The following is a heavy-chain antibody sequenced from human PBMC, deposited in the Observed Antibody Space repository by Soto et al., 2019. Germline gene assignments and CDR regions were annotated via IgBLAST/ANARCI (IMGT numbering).Heavy chain of an antibody. V-gene: IGHV4-31*03. CDR3: ARALSTVALFDP. CDR2: VYYSGST. Sequence: QVQLQESGPGLVKPSQTLSLTCTVSGGSISSGGYYWSWIRQHPGKGLEWIGYVYYSGSTHYNPALKSGVRVSVDTSKNQFSLKLSSVTAADTAGYYCARALSTVALFDPWGQGTLVTVSS. D-gene: IGHD4-17*01. CDR1: GGSISSGGYY. J-gene: IGHJ5*02.